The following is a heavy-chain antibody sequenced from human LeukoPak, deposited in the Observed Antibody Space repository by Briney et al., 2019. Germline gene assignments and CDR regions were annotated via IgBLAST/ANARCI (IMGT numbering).Heavy chain of an antibody. Sequence: PGGSLRLSCAASGFTFDDYAMHWVRQAPGKGLEWVSLISWDGGSTYYADSVKGRFTISRDNSENSLYLQMNSLRAEDTALYYCAKEASSGYTYYFDYWGQETLVTVSS. CDR1: GFTFDDYA. CDR2: ISWDGGST. V-gene: IGHV3-43D*03. J-gene: IGHJ4*02. D-gene: IGHD3-22*01. CDR3: AKEASSGYTYYFDY.